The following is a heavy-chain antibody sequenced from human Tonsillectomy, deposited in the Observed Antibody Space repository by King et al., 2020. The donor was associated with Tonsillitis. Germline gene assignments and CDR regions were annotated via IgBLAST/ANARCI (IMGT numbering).Heavy chain of an antibody. V-gene: IGHV4-34*01. CDR3: ARGGLLWFGEIIY. CDR2: INHSGST. Sequence: VQLQQWGAGLLKPSETLSLTCAVYGGSFSGYYWSWIRQPPGKGLEWIGEINHSGSTNYNPSLKSRVTISVDKSKNQFSLKLSSVTAADTAVYYCARGGLLWFGEIIYWGQGTLVTVSS. J-gene: IGHJ4*02. CDR1: GGSFSGYY. D-gene: IGHD3-10*01.